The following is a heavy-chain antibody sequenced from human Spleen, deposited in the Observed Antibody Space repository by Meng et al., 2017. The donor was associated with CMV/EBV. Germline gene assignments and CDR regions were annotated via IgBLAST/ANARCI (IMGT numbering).Heavy chain of an antibody. Sequence: GGSLRLSCAASGFTFSSYAMHWVRQAPGKGLEWVANIRFDGTNKYHADSVKGRFTISRDNSKNTLYLQMNSLRAEDTAMYYCAKSAQEFTHDSSYDYWGQGTLVTVSS. CDR1: GFTFSSYA. CDR2: IRFDGTNK. D-gene: IGHD1-26*01. V-gene: IGHV3-30*02. J-gene: IGHJ4*02. CDR3: AKSAQEFTHDSSYDY.